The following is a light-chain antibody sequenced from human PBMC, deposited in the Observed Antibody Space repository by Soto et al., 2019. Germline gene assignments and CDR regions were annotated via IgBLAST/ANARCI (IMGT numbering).Light chain of an antibody. V-gene: IGKV3-15*01. CDR3: QQYTNWPPFT. CDR2: GAS. J-gene: IGKJ2*01. Sequence: ELVLTQSPATLSVSPGEGASLSCRASQNVGTSLAWYQHKPGQAPRLLIYGASTRAAGVPARFSGSASRTEYTLTITSPQSEDSALYYCQQYTNWPPFTFGQGTRLEIK. CDR1: QNVGTS.